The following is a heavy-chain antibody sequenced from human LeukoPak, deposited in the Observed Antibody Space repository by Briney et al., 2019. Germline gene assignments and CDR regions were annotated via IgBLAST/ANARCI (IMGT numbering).Heavy chain of an antibody. CDR1: GFTVSSYA. V-gene: IGHV3-23*01. D-gene: IGHD4-17*01. J-gene: IGHJ4*02. CDR2: IGYSAGDT. CDR3: AKDDDGHHHGVDH. Sequence: GGSLRLSCAASGFTVSSYAMTWVRQAPGKGLEWVSAIGYSAGDTYYADSVKGRFTISRDISMNTLYLQMSSLRADDTALYYCAKDDDGHHHGVDHWGQGTLVTVSS.